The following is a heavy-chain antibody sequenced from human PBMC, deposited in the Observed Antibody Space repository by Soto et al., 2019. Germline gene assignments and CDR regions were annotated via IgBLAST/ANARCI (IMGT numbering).Heavy chain of an antibody. CDR3: ARTVGANFDY. CDR2: IYYSGST. Sequence: SETLSLTCTVSGGSISSSSYYWGWIRQPPGKGLEWIGSIYYSGSTYYNPSLKSRVTISVDTSKNQFSLKLSSVTAADTAVYYCARTVGANFDYWGQGTLVTVS. D-gene: IGHD1-26*01. J-gene: IGHJ4*02. V-gene: IGHV4-39*01. CDR1: GGSISSSSYY.